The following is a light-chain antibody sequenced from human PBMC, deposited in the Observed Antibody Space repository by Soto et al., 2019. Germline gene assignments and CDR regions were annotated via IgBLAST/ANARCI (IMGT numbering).Light chain of an antibody. J-gene: IGKJ4*01. V-gene: IGKV3-20*01. CDR3: QPDGSSPPLT. CDR1: QSVGSNS. CDR2: GAS. Sequence: EFVLTQSPGTLSLSPGERATLSCRASQSVGSNSLAWYQQKPGQAPRILIYGASTRAAGIPDRFSGSGSGTDFTLTISRLEPEDFAVYYCQPDGSSPPLTFGGGTKVEIK.